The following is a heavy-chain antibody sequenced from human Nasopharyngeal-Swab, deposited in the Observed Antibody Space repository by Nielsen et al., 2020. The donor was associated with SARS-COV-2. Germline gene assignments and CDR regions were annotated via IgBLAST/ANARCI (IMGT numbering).Heavy chain of an antibody. J-gene: IGHJ4*02. CDR2: ISSSGSTI. CDR3: ARGGDIVVVVAATDY. V-gene: IGHV3-11*04. Sequence: GESLKISCAASGFTFSSYWMSWIRQAPGKGLEWVSYISSSGSTIYYADSVKGRFTISRDNAKNSLYLQMNSLRAEDTAVYYCARGGDIVVVVAATDYWGQGTLVTVSS. D-gene: IGHD2-15*01. CDR1: GFTFSSYW.